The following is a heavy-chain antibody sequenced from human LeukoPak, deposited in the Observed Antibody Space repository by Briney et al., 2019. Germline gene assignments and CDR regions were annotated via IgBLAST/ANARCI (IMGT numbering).Heavy chain of an antibody. J-gene: IGHJ1*01. V-gene: IGHV4-59*01. Sequence: SETLSPTCTVSGGSISSYYWSWIRQPPGKGLEWIGYIYYSGSTNYNPSLKSRVTISVDTSKNQFSLKLSSVTAADTAVYYCARIAAAGIYFQHWGQGTLVTVSS. D-gene: IGHD6-13*01. CDR1: GGSISSYY. CDR2: IYYSGST. CDR3: ARIAAAGIYFQH.